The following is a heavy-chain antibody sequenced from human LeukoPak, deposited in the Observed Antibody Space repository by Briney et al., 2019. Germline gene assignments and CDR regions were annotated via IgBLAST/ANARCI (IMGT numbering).Heavy chain of an antibody. Sequence: SETLSLTCAVYGGSFSGYYWSWIRQPPGKGLEWIGEISHSGSTNYNPSLKSRVTISVDTSKNQFSLKLSSVTAADTAVYYCARPAGGYSSFFDYWGQGTLVTVSS. D-gene: IGHD5-18*01. J-gene: IGHJ4*02. CDR1: GGSFSGYY. V-gene: IGHV4-34*01. CDR3: ARPAGGYSSFFDY. CDR2: ISHSGST.